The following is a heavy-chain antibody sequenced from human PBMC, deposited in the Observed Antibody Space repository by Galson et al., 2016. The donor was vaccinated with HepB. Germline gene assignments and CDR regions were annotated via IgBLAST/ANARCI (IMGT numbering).Heavy chain of an antibody. J-gene: IGHJ5*02. D-gene: IGHD1-26*01. CDR2: IYYTGST. Sequence: ETLSLTCAVSGASVSSGSYYWTWIRQPPGKGLEWIGYIYYTGSTNYNPSLKSRVTISLDMSKNQFSLKLNSVTAADTAMYYCARGRSGSVRVDPWGQGILVTVSS. V-gene: IGHV4-61*01. CDR3: ARGRSGSVRVDP. CDR1: GASVSSGSYY.